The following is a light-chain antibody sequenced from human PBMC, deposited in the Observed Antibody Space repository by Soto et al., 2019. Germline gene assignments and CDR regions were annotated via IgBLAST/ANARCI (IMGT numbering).Light chain of an antibody. CDR2: GNS. CDR1: SSNIGARYE. CDR3: QSYDSSLSGYV. J-gene: IGLJ1*01. V-gene: IGLV1-40*01. Sequence: QSVLTQPPSVSGAPGQRVTVSCTGSSSNIGARYEVHWYQQLPGTAPKLLIYGNSNRPSGVPDRFSGSKSGTSASLAITGFQAEDEADYYCQSYDSSLSGYVFGTGTKLTVL.